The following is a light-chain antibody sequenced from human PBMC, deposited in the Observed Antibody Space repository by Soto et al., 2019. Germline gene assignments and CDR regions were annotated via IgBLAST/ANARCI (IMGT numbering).Light chain of an antibody. Sequence: QSALTQPASVSGSPGQSITISCTGTSGDVGAYNYVSWYQQHPGKAPKLLIYDVSNRPSGVSNRFSGSKSGNTASLTISGLQAEDEADYYCNSYTTSSSWVFGGGTQLTVL. J-gene: IGLJ3*02. CDR2: DVS. V-gene: IGLV2-14*03. CDR3: NSYTTSSSWV. CDR1: SGDVGAYNY.